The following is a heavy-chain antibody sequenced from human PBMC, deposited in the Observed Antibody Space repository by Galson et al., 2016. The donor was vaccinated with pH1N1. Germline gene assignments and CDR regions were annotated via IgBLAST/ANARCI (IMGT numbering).Heavy chain of an antibody. CDR1: GFTFSSYG. Sequence: LRLSCAASGFTFSSYGMHWVRQAPGKGLEWVAVISYDGSNKYYADSVKGRFTISRDNSKNTLYLQMNSLRAEDTAVYYCAKSPLFDGDYVGMDVWGQGTTVAVSS. J-gene: IGHJ6*02. CDR2: ISYDGSNK. V-gene: IGHV3-30*18. CDR3: AKSPLFDGDYVGMDV. D-gene: IGHD4-17*01.